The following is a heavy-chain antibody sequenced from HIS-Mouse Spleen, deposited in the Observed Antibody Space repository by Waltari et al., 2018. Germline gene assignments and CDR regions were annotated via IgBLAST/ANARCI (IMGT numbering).Heavy chain of an antibody. J-gene: IGHJ2*01. Sequence: QLQLQESGPGLVKPSETLSLTCTVSGGSISSSSYYWGWIRQPQGKALEGFGSIYSSGSTYYNPSLKSRVTISVDTSKNQFSLKLSSVTAADTAVYYCAREIPYSSSWYDWYFDLWGRGTLVTVSS. D-gene: IGHD6-13*01. CDR3: AREIPYSSSWYDWYFDL. CDR2: IYSSGST. CDR1: GGSISSSSYY. V-gene: IGHV4-39*07.